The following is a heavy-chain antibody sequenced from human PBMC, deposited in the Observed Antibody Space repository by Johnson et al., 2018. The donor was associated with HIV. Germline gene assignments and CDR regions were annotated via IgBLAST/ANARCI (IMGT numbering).Heavy chain of an antibody. Sequence: VQLVESGGGVVQPGKSLTLSCVASGFSISYDYMSWVRQAPGKGLEWVSSIYSGGNTYHADSVMGRFTISRDKSENTVYLQLNRLRAEDTAVYFCALAYSDISGYYPHAFHVWGQGTVVIVSS. CDR1: GFSISYDY. D-gene: IGHD3-22*01. V-gene: IGHV3-53*01. CDR2: IYSGGNT. J-gene: IGHJ3*01. CDR3: ALAYSDISGYYPHAFHV.